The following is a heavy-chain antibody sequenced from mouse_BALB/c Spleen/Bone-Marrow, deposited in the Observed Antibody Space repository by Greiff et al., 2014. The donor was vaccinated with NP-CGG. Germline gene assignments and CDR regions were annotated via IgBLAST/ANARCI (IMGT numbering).Heavy chain of an antibody. J-gene: IGHJ3*01. CDR1: GYSFTGYD. CDR2: INPYNGVT. CDR3: VRDAY. V-gene: IGHV1-31*01. Sequence: EVQLQESGPELVKPGASVKVSCKASGYSFTGYDMNWVKQSHVKSLEWIGRINPYNGVTTYNQNSKDKASLTVDQSSSTAYMELHSLTSEDSAVYYCVRDAYWGQGTLVTVSA.